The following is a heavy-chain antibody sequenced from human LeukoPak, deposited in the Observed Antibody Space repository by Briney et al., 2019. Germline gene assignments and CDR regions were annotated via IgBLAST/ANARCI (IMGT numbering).Heavy chain of an antibody. V-gene: IGHV4-38-2*02. CDR2: IYHIGST. J-gene: IGHJ4*02. D-gene: IGHD3-10*01. Sequence: PSETLSLTCTVSDYSISSGYYWGWIWQPPGKGLEWIGSIYHIGSTYYNPSLKSRVTISVDTSKHQFSLKLSSVTAADTAVYYCARGAYYYGSGKLFDYWGQGTLVTVSS. CDR3: ARGAYYYGSGKLFDY. CDR1: DYSISSGYY.